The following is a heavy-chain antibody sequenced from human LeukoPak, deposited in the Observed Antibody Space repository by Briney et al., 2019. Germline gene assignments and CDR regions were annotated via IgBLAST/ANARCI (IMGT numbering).Heavy chain of an antibody. Sequence: GGSLRLSCAASGFTFSSYAMSWVRQAPGKGLEGVSSISGSGTNTYYADSVKGRFTISRDNSKNTLYLQMNSLRAEDTAVYYCAKAHGLQSATSNYAFHIWGQGTMVTVSS. V-gene: IGHV3-23*01. CDR1: GFTFSSYA. CDR3: AKAHGLQSATSNYAFHI. J-gene: IGHJ3*02. CDR2: ISGSGTNT. D-gene: IGHD1-1*01.